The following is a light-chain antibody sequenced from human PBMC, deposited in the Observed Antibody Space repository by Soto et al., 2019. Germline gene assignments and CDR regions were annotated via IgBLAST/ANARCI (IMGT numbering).Light chain of an antibody. CDR1: HSVNSH. Sequence: EMVMTQSPGTLSVSPGERVTLSCRTSHSVNSHVAWYQQKPGQAPRLLLYGASTRATGIPVRFSGSVFVTEITLTISSLQSEDFAVYYCQQYKNWPLFGQGTRLEIK. V-gene: IGKV3-15*01. CDR3: QQYKNWPL. J-gene: IGKJ5*01. CDR2: GAS.